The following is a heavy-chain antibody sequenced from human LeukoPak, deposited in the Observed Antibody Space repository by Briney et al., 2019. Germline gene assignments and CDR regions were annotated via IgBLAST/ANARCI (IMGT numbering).Heavy chain of an antibody. Sequence: GGFLRLSCAASGFTFSSYAMSWVRQAPGKGPEWVSAISGSGGSTYYADSVKGRFTISRDNSKNTLYLQMNSLRAEDTAVYYCVISGTNAFDIWGQGTMVTVSS. CDR1: GFTFSSYA. CDR2: ISGSGGST. V-gene: IGHV3-23*01. J-gene: IGHJ3*02. CDR3: VISGTNAFDI. D-gene: IGHD2-2*01.